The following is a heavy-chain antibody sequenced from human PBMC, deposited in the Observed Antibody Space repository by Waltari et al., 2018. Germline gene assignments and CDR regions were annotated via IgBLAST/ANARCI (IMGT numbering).Heavy chain of an antibody. CDR2: ISSSSSTI. D-gene: IGHD1-1*01. CDR3: AREDPRMSGTGAYDI. J-gene: IGHJ3*02. CDR1: GFPFSSYR. V-gene: IGHV3-48*04. Sequence: EVQLVESGGGLVQPGGSLRLSCAASGFPFSSYRMNWVRQAPGKGLEWVSYISSSSSTIYYADSVKDRCTISRDDAKNSLYLKMNSLRAEDTAVDYGAREDPRMSGTGAYDIWGQGTMVTVSS.